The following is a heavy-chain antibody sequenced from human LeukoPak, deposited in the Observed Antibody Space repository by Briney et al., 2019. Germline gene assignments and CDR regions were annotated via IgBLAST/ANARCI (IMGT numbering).Heavy chain of an antibody. CDR3: ARDHDNFFDY. Sequence: GGSLRLSCAASGFTFSSYAMSWVRQAPGKGLEWVSAISGSGGSTYYSDSVKGRFTISRDNSKNTLYLQMNSLGADDTAVYYCARDHDNFFDYWGQGTLVSVST. D-gene: IGHD3-9*01. CDR2: ISGSGGST. V-gene: IGHV3-23*01. CDR1: GFTFSSYA. J-gene: IGHJ4*02.